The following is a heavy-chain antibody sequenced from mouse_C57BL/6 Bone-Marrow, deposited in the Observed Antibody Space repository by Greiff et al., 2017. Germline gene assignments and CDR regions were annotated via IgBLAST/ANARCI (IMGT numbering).Heavy chain of an antibody. V-gene: IGHV1-82*01. J-gene: IGHJ4*01. CDR3: ARHLYAMDY. CDR1: GYAFSSSW. CDR2: IYPGDGDT. Sequence: VQRVESGPELVKPGASVKISCKASGYAFSSSWMNWVKQRPGKGLEWIGRIYPGDGDTNYNGKFKGKATLTADKSSSTAYMQLSSLTSEDSAVYVCARHLYAMDYWGQGTSVTVSS.